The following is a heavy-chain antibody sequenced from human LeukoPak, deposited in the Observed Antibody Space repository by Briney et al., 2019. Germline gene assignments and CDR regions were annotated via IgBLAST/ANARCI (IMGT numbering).Heavy chain of an antibody. Sequence: GASVKVSCKASGYTFTGYYMHWVRQAPGQGLEWMGWINSNNGGTNYAQKFQGRVAMTRDTSISTAYMELSSLRSDDTAVYYCASPAPYYDNSGYYPLDYWGQGTLVTVSS. D-gene: IGHD3-22*01. CDR1: GYTFTGYY. CDR3: ASPAPYYDNSGYYPLDY. CDR2: INSNNGGT. V-gene: IGHV1-2*02. J-gene: IGHJ4*02.